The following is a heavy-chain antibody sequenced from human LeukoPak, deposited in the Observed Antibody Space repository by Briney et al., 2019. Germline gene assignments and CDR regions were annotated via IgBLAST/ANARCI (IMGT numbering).Heavy chain of an antibody. D-gene: IGHD3-3*01. CDR3: ASYDFWSGYWYYFDY. J-gene: IGHJ4*02. CDR1: GFTFSSYG. CDR2: IRYDGSNK. Sequence: PGGSLRLSCAASGFTFSSYGMHWVRQAPGKGLEWVAFIRYDGSNKYYADSVKSRFTISRDNSKNTLYLQMNSLRAEDTAVYYCASYDFWSGYWYYFDYWGQGTLVTVSS. V-gene: IGHV3-30*02.